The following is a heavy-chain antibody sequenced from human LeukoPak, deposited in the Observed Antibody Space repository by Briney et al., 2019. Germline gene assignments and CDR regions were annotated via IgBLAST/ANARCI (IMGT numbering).Heavy chain of an antibody. Sequence: ASVKVSCKASGYTFTNYGIIWVRQAPGQGLEWMGWISPYNGKTNYAQKLQGTVILTTDTSTTTTYMELRSLRFDDTAIYYCARSHSGSLRAPFDYWGQGTPVTVSS. D-gene: IGHD5-12*01. CDR3: ARSHSGSLRAPFDY. V-gene: IGHV1-18*01. J-gene: IGHJ4*02. CDR2: ISPYNGKT. CDR1: GYTFTNYG.